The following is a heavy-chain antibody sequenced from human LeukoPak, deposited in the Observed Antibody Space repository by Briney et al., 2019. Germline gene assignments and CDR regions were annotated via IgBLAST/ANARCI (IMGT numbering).Heavy chain of an antibody. CDR3: ARVDDILAPDV. V-gene: IGHV1-46*01. J-gene: IGHJ6*04. Sequence: ASVKVSCKASGYTFTSYSMNWVRQAPGQGPEWMGIINPSDASTTYAQKFQGRVTMTRDMSTSTVYMELSSLRSEDTAVYYCARVDDILAPDVWGKGTTVTISS. D-gene: IGHD3-9*01. CDR1: GYTFTSYS. CDR2: INPSDAST.